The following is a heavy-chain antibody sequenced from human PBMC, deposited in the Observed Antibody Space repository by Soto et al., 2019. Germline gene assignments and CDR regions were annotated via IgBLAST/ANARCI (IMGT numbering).Heavy chain of an antibody. CDR3: ARDFVVVVAATYYYHYGMDV. V-gene: IGHV3-30-3*01. CDR1: GFTFSSYA. J-gene: IGHJ6*02. Sequence: QVQLVESGGGVVQPGRSLRLSCAASGFTFSSYAMHWVRQAPGKGLEWVAVISYDGSNKYYADSVKGRFTISRDNSKNTLYLQTNRLRSEDTAVYYCARDFVVVVAATYYYHYGMDVCGQGTTVTVSS. D-gene: IGHD2-15*01. CDR2: ISYDGSNK.